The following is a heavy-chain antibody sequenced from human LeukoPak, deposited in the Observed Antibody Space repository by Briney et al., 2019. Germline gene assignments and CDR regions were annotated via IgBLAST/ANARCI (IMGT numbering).Heavy chain of an antibody. Sequence: GGSLRLSCAASGFTFSTYWMSWVRQAPGKGLEWVANIKQDGSEKYYVDSVKGRFTISRDNAKNSLYLQMNSLRAEDTAVYYCARDLSAFGGRSYYFDYWGQGTLVTVSS. CDR3: ARDLSAFGGRSYYFDY. CDR2: IKQDGSEK. V-gene: IGHV3-7*01. CDR1: GFTFSTYW. D-gene: IGHD3-16*01. J-gene: IGHJ4*02.